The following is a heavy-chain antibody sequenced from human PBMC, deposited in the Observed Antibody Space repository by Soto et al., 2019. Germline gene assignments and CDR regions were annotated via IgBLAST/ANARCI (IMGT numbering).Heavy chain of an antibody. CDR2: IYWDDDK. Sequence: QITLKESGPTLVNPTQTLTLTCSFSGFSLSTSGLGVGWVRQPPGKALEWLALIYWDDDKRYSPFLKSRLTITKDTSTNQVVLTMTNTDPVDTARYYCAHRTNYYDSSGVAFDIWGQGTMVTVSS. V-gene: IGHV2-5*02. D-gene: IGHD3-22*01. CDR3: AHRTNYYDSSGVAFDI. CDR1: GFSLSTSGLG. J-gene: IGHJ3*02.